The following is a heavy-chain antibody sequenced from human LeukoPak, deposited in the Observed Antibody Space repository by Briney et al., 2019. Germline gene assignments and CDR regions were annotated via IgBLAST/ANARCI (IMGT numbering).Heavy chain of an antibody. CDR1: GFTFSDYG. Sequence: GGSLRLSCAASGFTFSDYGMSWVRQTPEKGLEWVSVISGNGNITHYADSLKGRFTISRDNSKSTVYLQMNSLRTEDTAVYYCAKDRVSPGFNWFDPWGQGTLVTVSS. D-gene: IGHD2/OR15-2a*01. CDR3: AKDRVSPGFNWFDP. CDR2: ISGNGNIT. V-gene: IGHV3-23*01. J-gene: IGHJ5*02.